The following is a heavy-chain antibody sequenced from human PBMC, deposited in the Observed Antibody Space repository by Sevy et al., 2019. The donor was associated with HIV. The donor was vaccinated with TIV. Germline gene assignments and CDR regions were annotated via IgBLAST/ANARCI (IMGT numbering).Heavy chain of an antibody. Sequence: GGCLRLSCAASGFTFIDYTMHWVRQVPGKGLEWVSGISWNSGDIDYADSVKGRFTISRYNAKNSLYLQMNSPRLEDTALYDCAKEEWDLDAFDVWGQGTMVCVSS. D-gene: IGHD1-26*01. CDR3: AKEEWDLDAFDV. V-gene: IGHV3-9*01. CDR2: ISWNSGDI. CDR1: GFTFIDYT. J-gene: IGHJ3*01.